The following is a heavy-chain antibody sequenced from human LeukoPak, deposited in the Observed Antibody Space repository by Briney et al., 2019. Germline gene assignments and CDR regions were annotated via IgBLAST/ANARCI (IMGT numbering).Heavy chain of an antibody. D-gene: IGHD4-23*01. J-gene: IGHJ4*02. CDR1: GYTFTNYW. Sequence: GESLKISCKASGYTFTNYWIGWVRQMPGKGLEWMGIIQPRDSDGRYSPPFRGRVTFSADKSNNTADLQWSSLKASDTAIYYCARGLQATVVTPFAYWGQGTLVTVSS. CDR2: IQPRDSDG. CDR3: ARGLQATVVTPFAY. V-gene: IGHV5-51*01.